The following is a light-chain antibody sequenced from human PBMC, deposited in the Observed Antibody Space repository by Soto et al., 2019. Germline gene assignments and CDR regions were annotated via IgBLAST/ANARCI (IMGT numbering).Light chain of an antibody. J-gene: IGKJ4*01. V-gene: IGKV3-11*01. CDR3: QQRSNQLT. CDR1: QSVSSY. Sequence: EIELTQSPATLSLSPGERATLSCRASQSVSSYLAWYQQKPGQAPRLLIYDASNRATGIPARFSGSGSGTDFTLTISSLEPEDFAVYYCQQRSNQLTFGGGTKVEIK. CDR2: DAS.